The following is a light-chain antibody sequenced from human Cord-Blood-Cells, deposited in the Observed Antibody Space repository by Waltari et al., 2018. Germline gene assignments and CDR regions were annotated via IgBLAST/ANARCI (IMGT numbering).Light chain of an antibody. J-gene: IGLJ1*01. CDR1: TWGDKY. V-gene: IGLV3-1*01. CDR3: QAWDSSTVV. Sequence: SYELTQPPSVSVSPGQTASITCSGDTWGDKYACWYQQKPGQSPVLVIYQDSKRPSGIPERFSGSNSGNTATLTISGTQAMDEADYYCQAWDSSTVVFGTGTKVTVL. CDR2: QDS.